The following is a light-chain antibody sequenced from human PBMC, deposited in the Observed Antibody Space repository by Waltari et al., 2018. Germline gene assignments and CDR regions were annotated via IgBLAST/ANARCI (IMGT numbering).Light chain of an antibody. CDR1: QSIATY. CDR3: QESYSTPLFT. Sequence: DIQMTQSPSSLSAYVGDRVTITCRASQSIATYLNWYQQKPGKAPKLLISAASTLQSGVPSRFSGTGSGTEFTLTISSLQPEDFAVYYCQESYSTPLFTFGPGTTVEIK. J-gene: IGKJ3*01. CDR2: AAS. V-gene: IGKV1-39*01.